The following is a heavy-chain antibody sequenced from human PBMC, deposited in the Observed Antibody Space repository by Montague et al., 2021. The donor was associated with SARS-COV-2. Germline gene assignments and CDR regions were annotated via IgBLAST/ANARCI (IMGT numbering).Heavy chain of an antibody. CDR2: INHSGST. CDR1: GGSFSGYY. CDR3: ARGSSFVTIFGVVITDPLFDY. D-gene: IGHD3-3*01. V-gene: IGHV4-34*01. J-gene: IGHJ4*02. Sequence: SETLSLTCAVYGGSFSGYYWSWIRQPPGKGLEWIGEINHSGSTNYNPSLKSRVTISVDTSKNQFSLKLSSMTAADTAVYYCARGSSFVTIFGVVITDPLFDYWGQGTLVTVSS.